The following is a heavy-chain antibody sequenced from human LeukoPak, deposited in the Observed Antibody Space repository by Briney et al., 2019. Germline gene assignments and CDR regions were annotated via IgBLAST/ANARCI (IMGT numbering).Heavy chain of an antibody. Sequence: GESLKIPCKGSRYRFTSYWIGWVRQMPGKCLEWIGIIYPGDCDTRYGPSFQGQVTMSADKSISTAYMQWSSLKASDTAMYYCARGLTPLAVAGTARVFDYWGQGTLVTVSS. V-gene: IGHV5-51*01. CDR2: IYPGDCDT. CDR1: RYRFTSYW. CDR3: ARGLTPLAVAGTARVFDY. J-gene: IGHJ4*02. D-gene: IGHD6-19*01.